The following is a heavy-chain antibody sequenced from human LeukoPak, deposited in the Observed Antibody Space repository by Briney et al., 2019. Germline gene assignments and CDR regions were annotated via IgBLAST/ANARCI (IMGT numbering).Heavy chain of an antibody. J-gene: IGHJ6*03. V-gene: IGHV4-59*01. D-gene: IGHD6-13*01. Sequence: PSETLSLTCTVSGGSISSYYWSWIRQPPGKGLEWIGYIYYSGSTNYNPPLKSRVTISVDTSKNQFSLKLSSVTAADTAVYYCARRAQGSSSWYGKDYYYYYMDVWGKGTTVTVSS. CDR1: GGSISSYY. CDR2: IYYSGST. CDR3: ARRAQGSSSWYGKDYYYYYMDV.